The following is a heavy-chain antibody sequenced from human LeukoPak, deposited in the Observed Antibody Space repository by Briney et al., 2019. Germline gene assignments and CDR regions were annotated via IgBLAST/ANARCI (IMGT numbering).Heavy chain of an antibody. V-gene: IGHV4-34*01. CDR2: SNHSGST. CDR1: GGSFSGYY. CDR3: ARGRFQLRYFDWLLPFDY. Sequence: KPSETLSLTCAVYGGSFSGYYWNWIRQPPGKGLEWIGESNHSGSTNYNTSLKSRVTISVDTSKNRFSLKLSSVTAADTAVYYCARGRFQLRYFDWLLPFDYWGQGTLVTVSS. D-gene: IGHD3-9*01. J-gene: IGHJ4*02.